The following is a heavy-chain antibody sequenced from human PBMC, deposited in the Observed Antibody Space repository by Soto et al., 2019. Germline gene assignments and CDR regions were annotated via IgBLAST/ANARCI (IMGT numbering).Heavy chain of an antibody. D-gene: IGHD6-6*01. CDR1: GFTFSSYG. CDR2: IWYDGSNK. V-gene: IGHV3-33*01. J-gene: IGHJ6*02. CDR3: ARNIGSSSDPYYYGIDP. Sequence: GGSLRLSCAASGFTFSSYGMHWVRQAPGKGLEWVAVIWYDGSNKYYADSVKGRFTISRDNSKNTLYLQMNSLRAEDTAVYYCARNIGSSSDPYYYGIDPWGQRTTVTVSS.